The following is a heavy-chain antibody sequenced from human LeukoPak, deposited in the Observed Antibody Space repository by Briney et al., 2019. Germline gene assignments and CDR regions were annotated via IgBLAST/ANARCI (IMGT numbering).Heavy chain of an antibody. CDR1: GGSISSGSYY. J-gene: IGHJ4*02. CDR3: ARDDYYDSSGHDY. CDR2: IYTSGST. D-gene: IGHD3-22*01. Sequence: SETLSLTCTVSGGSISSGSYYWSWIRQPAGNGLEWIGRIYTSGSTNYNPSLKSRVTISVDTSKNQFSLKLSSVTAADTAVYYCARDDYYDSSGHDYWGQGTLVTVSS. V-gene: IGHV4-61*02.